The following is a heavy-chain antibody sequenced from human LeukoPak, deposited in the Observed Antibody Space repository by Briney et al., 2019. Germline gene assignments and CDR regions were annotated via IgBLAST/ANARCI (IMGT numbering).Heavy chain of an antibody. Sequence: GVSLRLSCAASGFTFSSDYMSWVRQAPGKGLEWVSVIYSGGSTYYADSVKGRFTISRDKSKNTVYLQMNSLRFEDTAMYYCARNWFDLWGQGTLVTVSS. CDR3: ARNWFDL. CDR1: GFTFSSDY. J-gene: IGHJ5*02. CDR2: IYSGGST. V-gene: IGHV3-53*05.